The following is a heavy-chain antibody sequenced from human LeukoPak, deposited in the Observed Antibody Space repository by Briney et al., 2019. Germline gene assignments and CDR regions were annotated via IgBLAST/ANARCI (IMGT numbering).Heavy chain of an antibody. D-gene: IGHD1-26*01. CDR3: ARDKLVGATTSYYYMDV. J-gene: IGHJ6*03. Sequence: SETLSLTCTVSGGSIGSYYWSWIRQPAGKGLEWIGRIYTSGSTNYNPSLKSRVTMSVDTSKNQFSLKLSSVTAADTAVYYCARDKLVGATTSYYYMDVWGKGTTVTVSS. V-gene: IGHV4-4*07. CDR1: GGSIGSYY. CDR2: IYTSGST.